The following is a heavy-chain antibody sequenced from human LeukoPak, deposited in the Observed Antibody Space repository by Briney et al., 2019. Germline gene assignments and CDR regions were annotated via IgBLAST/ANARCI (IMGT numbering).Heavy chain of an antibody. J-gene: IGHJ4*02. V-gene: IGHV3-23*01. D-gene: IGHD3-10*01. Sequence: GGSLRLSCAASGFTFSSYDMSWVRQTPGKGLEWVSEISGSGGSTYYADSVKGRFAISRDNSKNTLYLQMNSLRVEDTAVYYCAKPGRSFTSGYWGQGTLVTVSS. CDR3: AKPGRSFTSGY. CDR2: ISGSGGST. CDR1: GFTFSSYD.